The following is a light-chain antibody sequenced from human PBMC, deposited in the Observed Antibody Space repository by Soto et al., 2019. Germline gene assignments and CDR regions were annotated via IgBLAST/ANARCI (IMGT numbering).Light chain of an antibody. V-gene: IGKV1-5*03. CDR1: QSISSW. Sequence: DIQMTQSPSTLSASVGDRVTITCRASQSISSWLAWYQQKPGKDPKLLIYKASSLESGVPSRFSGSGSGPEFTLTISSLQPDDFATYYCQQYHSYPYTFVQGTKLEIK. CDR3: QQYHSYPYT. CDR2: KAS. J-gene: IGKJ2*01.